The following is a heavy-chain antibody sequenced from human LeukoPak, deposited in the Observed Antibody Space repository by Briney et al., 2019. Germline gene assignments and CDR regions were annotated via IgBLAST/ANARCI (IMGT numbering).Heavy chain of an antibody. CDR2: ISGSGDNT. D-gene: IGHD4-4*01. CDR3: AKDWPCNYVEYFHH. J-gene: IGHJ1*01. Sequence: PGGSPRLSCVASGFTFSRYAMSWVRQAPGKGLEWVSAISGSGDNTYYADSVKGRFTISRDNSKNTLYLQMNSLRAEDTAVYYCAKDWPCNYVEYFHHWGQGTPVTVSS. CDR1: GFTFSRYA. V-gene: IGHV3-23*01.